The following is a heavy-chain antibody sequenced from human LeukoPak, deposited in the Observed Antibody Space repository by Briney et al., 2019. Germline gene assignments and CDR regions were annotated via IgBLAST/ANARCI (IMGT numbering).Heavy chain of an antibody. V-gene: IGHV1-2*02. J-gene: IGHJ4*02. CDR2: INPNSGGT. CDR3: AYYYDSSLDY. Sequence: ASVKVSCKASGYTFTTYYMHWVRQAPGQGLEWMGRINPNSGGTNLAQKFQGRATMTRDTSISTANMELSRLRSDDTAVYYCAYYYDSSLDYWGQGTLVTVSS. CDR1: GYTFTTYY. D-gene: IGHD3-22*01.